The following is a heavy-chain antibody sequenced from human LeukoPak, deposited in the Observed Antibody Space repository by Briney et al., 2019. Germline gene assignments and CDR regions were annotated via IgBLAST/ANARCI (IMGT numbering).Heavy chain of an antibody. CDR2: ISSDGTTT. CDR3: VCIPVGF. CDR1: GFTFSNYW. V-gene: IGHV3-74*01. D-gene: IGHD2-8*02. J-gene: IGHJ4*02. Sequence: PGGSLRLSCAASGFTFSNYWMHWVRQAPGKGLVWVSRISSDGTTTNYADSVKGRFTISRDNAKNTLYLQMNSLGAEDTAIYFCVCIPVGFWGQGPLFTVSS.